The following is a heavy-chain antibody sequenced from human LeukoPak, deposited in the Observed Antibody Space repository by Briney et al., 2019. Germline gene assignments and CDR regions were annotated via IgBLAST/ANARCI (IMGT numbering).Heavy chain of an antibody. CDR2: IDTSGGT. CDR1: GFPFSSYD. D-gene: IGHD2-21*02. Sequence: AGGSLRLSCAASGFPFSSYDMHWVRQSTGKGLEWVSAIDTSGGTYYPDSVRGRFTISRENAKDSFYLQMNRLTAGDTAVYYCAREGFCGGDCPGYFDLWGRGTLVTVSS. J-gene: IGHJ2*01. CDR3: AREGFCGGDCPGYFDL. V-gene: IGHV3-13*04.